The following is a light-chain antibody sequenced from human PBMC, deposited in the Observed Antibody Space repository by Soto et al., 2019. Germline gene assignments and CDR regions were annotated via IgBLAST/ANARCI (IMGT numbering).Light chain of an antibody. CDR3: ASYAGSNNFVV. V-gene: IGLV2-8*01. J-gene: IGLJ2*01. CDR2: EVT. CDR1: SSDVGGYNY. Sequence: QSALTQPPYASGSPGQSVTISCTGTSSDVGGYNYVSWYQQHPDKAPKLMIYEVTKRPSGVPDRFSGSKSGNTASLTVSGLQAEHEADYYCASYAGSNNFVVFGGGTQLTFL.